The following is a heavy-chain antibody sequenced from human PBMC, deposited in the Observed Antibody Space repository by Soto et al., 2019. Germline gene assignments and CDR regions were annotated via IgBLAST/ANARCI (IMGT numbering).Heavy chain of an antibody. D-gene: IGHD2-2*01. Sequence: QVQLVQSGAEVKKPGSSVTVSCKASGGTFSSYAISWVRQAPGQGLEWMGGIMPISGTANYAQKLQGRVTITADESTSTAYMELSSLRSEHTAVYYCAKSQGSSTSLEIYYYYYYGMDVWGQGTTVTVSS. V-gene: IGHV1-69*01. CDR1: GGTFSSYA. CDR2: IMPISGTA. J-gene: IGHJ6*02. CDR3: AKSQGSSTSLEIYYYYYYGMDV.